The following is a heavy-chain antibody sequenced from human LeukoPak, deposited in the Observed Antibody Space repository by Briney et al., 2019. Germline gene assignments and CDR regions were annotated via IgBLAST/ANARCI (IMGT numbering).Heavy chain of an antibody. CDR2: ISSSGTIGSTI. V-gene: IGHV3-11*04. D-gene: IGHD2-8*02. CDR3: ARAGLVDSSIFAFFDY. Sequence: GGSLRLSCAASGFTFHNYYMSWIRQAPGKGLEWVAYISSSGTIGSTIYYADSVKGRFTVSRDNAKNSLYLEMNSLRSDDTAVYYCARAGLVDSSIFAFFDYWGQGALVTVSS. CDR1: GFTFHNYY. J-gene: IGHJ4*02.